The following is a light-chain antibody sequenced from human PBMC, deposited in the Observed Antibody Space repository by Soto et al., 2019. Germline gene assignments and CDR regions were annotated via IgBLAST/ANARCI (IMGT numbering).Light chain of an antibody. V-gene: IGKV2-24*01. CDR3: MKATQFPRT. CDR1: QSLVHSAGNTY. J-gene: IGKJ2*01. CDR2: KIS. Sequence: DIVMTQTPLSSPVTHGQPASITCRSSQSLVHSAGNTYLSWLQQRPGQPPRLLIYKISNRFHGVPDRISGTAAGTAFKQKARKVEDEDVGVYYCMKATQFPRTFGQGTKLEIK.